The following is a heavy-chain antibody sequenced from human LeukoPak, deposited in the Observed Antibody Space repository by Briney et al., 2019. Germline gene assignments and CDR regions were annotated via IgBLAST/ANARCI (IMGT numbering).Heavy chain of an antibody. CDR1: GFTFSTYW. Sequence: GGSLRLSCAASGFTFSTYWMAWVRQAPGKGLEWVANIKQDGSQKNYVGSVRGRFIISRDNDKNLLYLQMNSLRAEDTAVYHCARDVGGNLDYWGQGILVTVSS. CDR3: ARDVGGNLDY. CDR2: IKQDGSQK. J-gene: IGHJ4*02. D-gene: IGHD1-26*01. V-gene: IGHV3-7*05.